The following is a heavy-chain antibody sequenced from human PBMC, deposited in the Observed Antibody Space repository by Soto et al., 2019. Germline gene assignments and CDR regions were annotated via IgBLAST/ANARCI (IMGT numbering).Heavy chain of an antibody. CDR1: GYTFTSYA. V-gene: IGHV1-3*01. D-gene: IGHD1-7*01. CDR2: INAGNSNT. Sequence: QVQLVQSGAEVKKPGASVKVSCKASGYTFTSYAMHWVRQAPGQRLEWMGWINAGNSNTKYSLKVQGRDTITRDTSXXXXXXXLXSLRXEDTXXXXXPRELLGYWGQGTLVTVSS. CDR3: PRELLGY. J-gene: IGHJ4*02.